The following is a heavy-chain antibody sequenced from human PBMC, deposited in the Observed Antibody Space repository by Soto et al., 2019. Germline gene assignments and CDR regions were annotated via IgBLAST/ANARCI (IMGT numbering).Heavy chain of an antibody. V-gene: IGHV3-23*01. CDR2: INPSGDST. CDR3: AKVDVSTAGSFDY. J-gene: IGHJ4*02. D-gene: IGHD6-13*01. Sequence: PGGSLRLSCVASGFTFSRHGLSWVRQAPGKGLEWVSTINPSGDSTFYADSVKGRFTISRDNSKNTVYLRMNSLSVGDTAVYLCAKVDVSTAGSFDYWGQGALVTVSS. CDR1: GFTFSRHG.